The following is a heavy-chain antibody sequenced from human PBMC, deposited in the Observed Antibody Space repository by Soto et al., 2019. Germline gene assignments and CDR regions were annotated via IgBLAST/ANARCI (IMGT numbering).Heavy chain of an antibody. CDR2: INPEDFHI. CDR3: ARGELGYCTSGTCLNWFGP. CDR1: GYTFTNYW. Sequence: PGESLKISCEGSGYTFTNYWIGWVRQMPGKGLECVGIINPEDFHIACSPSFQGQVTISADKSINTAYLQWSSLTASDSAMYYCARGELGYCTSGTCLNWFGPWGQGTLVTVSS. J-gene: IGHJ5*02. D-gene: IGHD2-15*01. V-gene: IGHV5-51*01.